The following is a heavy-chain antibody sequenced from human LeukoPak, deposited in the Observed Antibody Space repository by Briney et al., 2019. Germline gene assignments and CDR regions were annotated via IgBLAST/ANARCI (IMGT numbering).Heavy chain of an antibody. V-gene: IGHV4-59*08. D-gene: IGHD4-17*01. J-gene: IGHJ4*02. CDR1: GGAISNYY. CDR3: ARAYYGDFFDY. CDR2: INYSGSA. Sequence: PSETLSLTCNVSGGAISNYYWSWIRQPPGKGLEWIGYINYSGSAFYSPSVKSRVTISVDTSKNQFSLKLNSVTAADTAVYYCARAYYGDFFDYWGQGTLVTASS.